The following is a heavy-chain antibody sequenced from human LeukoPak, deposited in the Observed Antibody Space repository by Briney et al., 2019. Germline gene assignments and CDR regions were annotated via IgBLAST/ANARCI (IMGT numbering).Heavy chain of an antibody. D-gene: IGHD1-26*01. J-gene: IGHJ4*02. CDR1: GYSFSYYG. V-gene: IGHV1-18*01. CDR2: ISTYNGNT. CDR3: ARERGGDSGSCHPTDY. Sequence: GASVKVSCKASGYSFSYYGINWVRQAPGQGLEWMGWISTYNGNTNYAQKFQGRVTMTTDTSTSTAYMELRSLRSDDTAVYYCARERGGDSGSCHPTDYWGQGTLVTVSS.